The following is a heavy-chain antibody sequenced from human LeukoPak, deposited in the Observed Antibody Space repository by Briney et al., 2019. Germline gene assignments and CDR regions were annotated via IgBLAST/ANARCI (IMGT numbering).Heavy chain of an antibody. CDR2: INPSGGST. CDR3: VTYYSDTSARD. D-gene: IGHD3-10*01. CDR1: GYTFTSYY. Sequence: ASVRVSCKASGYTFTSYYMHWVRQAPGQGLEWMGIINPSGGSTSYAQKFQGRVTMTRDTSISTAYMELSSLRSDDTAVYFCVTYYSDTSARDWGQGTLVTVSS. J-gene: IGHJ4*02. V-gene: IGHV1-46*01.